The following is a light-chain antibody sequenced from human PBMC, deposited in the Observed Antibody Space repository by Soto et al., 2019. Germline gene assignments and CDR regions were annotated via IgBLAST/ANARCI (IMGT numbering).Light chain of an antibody. Sequence: EIVVTQSPATLSVSPGERVTLSCRSSHSVSSSLAWYQQRPGQAPRLLIYDTSTRAAGIAARFSGSGSGTEFTLTISSLQSEDSAVYYCQQYKSWPPITFGQGIRLEI. CDR2: DTS. J-gene: IGKJ5*01. CDR1: HSVSSS. V-gene: IGKV3-15*01. CDR3: QQYKSWPPIT.